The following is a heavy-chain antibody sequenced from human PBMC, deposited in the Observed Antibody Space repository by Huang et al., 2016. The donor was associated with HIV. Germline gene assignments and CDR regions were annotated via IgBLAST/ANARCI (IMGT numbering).Heavy chain of an antibody. J-gene: IGHJ6*02. CDR1: GTSMTSCTFY. Sequence: QLRESGPGLVTPSETLSLTCSASGTSMTSCTFYCGWFRQPPGRGLGWIGSVYFLGNTYYNPSLKSRVTISIDTANKQYSMRLTSVTAADTAVYFCAREVRSVDTDRPDGYYYRGLDVWGQGTTVIVSS. CDR2: VYFLGNT. CDR3: AREVRSVDTDRPDGYYYRGLDV. V-gene: IGHV4-39*02. D-gene: IGHD2-2*03.